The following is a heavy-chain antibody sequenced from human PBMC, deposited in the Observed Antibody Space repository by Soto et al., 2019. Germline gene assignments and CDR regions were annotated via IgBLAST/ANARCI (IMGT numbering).Heavy chain of an antibody. J-gene: IGHJ4*02. CDR2: ISYDGSTK. CDR3: ARDPSSGWYFAYIVY. V-gene: IGHV3-30-3*01. CDR1: GFTFSSYA. D-gene: IGHD6-19*01. Sequence: GGSLRLSCAASGFTFSSYAMHWVRQAPGQGLEWVAVISYDGSTKYYADSVKGRLTISRDNSKNTLYLQMNSLRAEDTAVYYCARDPSSGWYFAYIVYWGQGTLVTVSS.